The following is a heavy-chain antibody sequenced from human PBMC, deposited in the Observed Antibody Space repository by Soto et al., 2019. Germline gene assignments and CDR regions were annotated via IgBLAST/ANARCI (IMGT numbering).Heavy chain of an antibody. CDR1: GYTFTSYY. V-gene: IGHV1-46*01. D-gene: IGHD1-1*01. Sequence: ASVKVSCKASGYTFTSYYMHWVRQAPGQGLEWMGIINPSGGSTSYAQKFQGRVTMTRDTSTSTVYMELSSLRSEDTAVYYCARAFQVEADGHRGDYLDYWGQGTLVTVSS. CDR2: INPSGGST. CDR3: ARAFQVEADGHRGDYLDY. J-gene: IGHJ4*02.